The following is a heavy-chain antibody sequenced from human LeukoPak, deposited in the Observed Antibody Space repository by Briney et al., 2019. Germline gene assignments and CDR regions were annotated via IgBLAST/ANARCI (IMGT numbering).Heavy chain of an antibody. J-gene: IGHJ4*02. V-gene: IGHV3-21*01. CDR1: GFTFSSYN. D-gene: IGHD1-26*01. CDR3: AKDHDGTYYVFDY. Sequence: GGSLRLSCAASGFTFSSYNMNWVRQAPGKGLEWVSSITSSSSYIYYADSVKGRFTISRDNSKNTLYLQMNSLRAEDTAVYYCAKDHDGTYYVFDYWGQGTLVTVSS. CDR2: ITSSSSYI.